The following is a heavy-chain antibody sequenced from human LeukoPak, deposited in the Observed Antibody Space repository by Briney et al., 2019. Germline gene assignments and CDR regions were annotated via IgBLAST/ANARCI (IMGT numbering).Heavy chain of an antibody. Sequence: LPGGSLRLSCAASGFTFSSYAMSWVRQAPGKGLEWVSAITGSGGSTYYADSVKGRFAFSRDNSENTLYLQMNSLRAEDTAVYYCAKDLYRLTLTGFDYWGQGTLVTVSS. V-gene: IGHV3-23*01. CDR2: ITGSGGST. CDR3: AKDLYRLTLTGFDY. CDR1: GFTFSSYA. D-gene: IGHD7-27*01. J-gene: IGHJ4*02.